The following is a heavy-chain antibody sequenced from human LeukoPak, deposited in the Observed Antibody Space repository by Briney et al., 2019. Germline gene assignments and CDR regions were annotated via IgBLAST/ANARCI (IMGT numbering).Heavy chain of an antibody. CDR1: GFTFSSSP. CDR3: ARERSDFTDYSYYYMDV. V-gene: IGHV3-30*01. Sequence: GGSLRLSCAASGFTFSSSPMHWVRQAPGKGLEWVAVILYDGRNKYYADSVKGRFTISRDNSKNTLYLQMNSLSPEDTAVYYCARERSDFTDYSYYYMDVWGKGTTVTVSS. J-gene: IGHJ6*03. CDR2: ILYDGRNK.